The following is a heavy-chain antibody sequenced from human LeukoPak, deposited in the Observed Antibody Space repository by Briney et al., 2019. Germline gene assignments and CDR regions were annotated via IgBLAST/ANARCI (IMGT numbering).Heavy chain of an antibody. J-gene: IGHJ4*02. CDR3: ARDSYCSGGSCYSYFDY. D-gene: IGHD2-15*01. Sequence: PGGSLRLSCEASGFTFSSYWMYWVRQAPGKGLVWVSRINSDGSSTSYADSVKGRFTISRDNAKNTLYLQMNSLRVEDTAVYYCARDSYCSGGSCYSYFDYWSQGTLVTVSS. CDR2: INSDGSST. V-gene: IGHV3-74*01. CDR1: GFTFSSYW.